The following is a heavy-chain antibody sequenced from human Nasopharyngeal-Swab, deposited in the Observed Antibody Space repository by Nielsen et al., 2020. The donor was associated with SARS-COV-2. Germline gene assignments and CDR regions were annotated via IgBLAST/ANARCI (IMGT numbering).Heavy chain of an antibody. J-gene: IGHJ6*02. CDR1: GFTFSSYD. CDR2: IGTAGDT. CDR3: ARSRTAMTSPYYYYGMDV. Sequence: GGSLRLSCAASGFTFSSYDMHWVRQATGTGLEWVSAIGTAGDTYYPGSVKGRFTISRENAKNSLYLQMNSLRAGDTAVYYCARSRTAMTSPYYYYGMDVWGQGTTVTVSS. D-gene: IGHD5-18*01. V-gene: IGHV3-13*01.